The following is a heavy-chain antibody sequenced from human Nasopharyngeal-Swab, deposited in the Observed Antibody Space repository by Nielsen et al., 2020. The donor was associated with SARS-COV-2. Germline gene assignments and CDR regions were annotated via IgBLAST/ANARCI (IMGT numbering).Heavy chain of an antibody. CDR2: INHSGST. J-gene: IGHJ6*03. Sequence: QAPGKGLEWIGEINHSGSTNYNPSLKSRVTISVDTSKNQFSLKLSSVTAADTAVYYCARGQAYYYGSGSRYYYYYYMDVWGKGTTVTVSS. CDR3: ARGQAYYYGSGSRYYYYYYMDV. D-gene: IGHD3-10*01. V-gene: IGHV4-34*01.